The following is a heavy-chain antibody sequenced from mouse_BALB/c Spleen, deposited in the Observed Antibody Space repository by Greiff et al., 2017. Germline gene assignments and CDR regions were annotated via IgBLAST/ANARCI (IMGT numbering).Heavy chain of an antibody. CDR1: GYAFTNYL. J-gene: IGHJ1*01. Sequence: QVQLQQSGAELVRPGTSVKVSCKASGYAFTNYLIEWVKQRPGQGLEWIGVINPGSGGTNYNEKFKGKATLTADKSSSTAYMQLSSLTSDDSAVYFCARSEDGDWYFDVWGAGTTVTVSA. V-gene: IGHV1-54*01. CDR3: ARSEDGDWYFDV. CDR2: INPGSGGT.